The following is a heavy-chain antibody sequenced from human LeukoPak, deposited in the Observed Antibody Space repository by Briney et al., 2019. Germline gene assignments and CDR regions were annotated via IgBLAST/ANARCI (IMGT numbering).Heavy chain of an antibody. CDR1: GYTFTGYY. D-gene: IGHD3-22*01. V-gene: IGHV1-2*02. Sequence: ASVMVSCKASGYTFTGYYMHWVRQAPGQGLEWMGWINPNSGGTNYAQKFQGRVTMTRDTSISTAYMELSRLRSDDTAVYYCARDWGYYYDSSGYFNWFDPWGQGTLVTVSS. J-gene: IGHJ5*02. CDR3: ARDWGYYYDSSGYFNWFDP. CDR2: INPNSGGT.